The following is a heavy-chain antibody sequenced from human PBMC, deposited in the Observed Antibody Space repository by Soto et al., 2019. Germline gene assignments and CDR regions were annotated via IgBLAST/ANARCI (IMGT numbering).Heavy chain of an antibody. CDR1: GTSLSGLP. D-gene: IGHD4-17*01. CDR3: AAGVTTFDY. V-gene: IGHV1-24*01. J-gene: IGHJ4*02. Sequence: ASVKVSCKVSGTSLSGLPMHWVRQAPGKGLEWMGSLDYEEGERSFAHRFQGRLTVTEDTSTDTAYMELSSLMSEDTAVYYCAAGVTTFDYWGQGTLVTVS. CDR2: LDYEEGER.